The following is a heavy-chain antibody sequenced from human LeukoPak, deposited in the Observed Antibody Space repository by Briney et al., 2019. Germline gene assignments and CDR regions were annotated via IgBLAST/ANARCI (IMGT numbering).Heavy chain of an antibody. Sequence: PSQTLSLTCAVSVCSISSGGYSWSWIRQPPGKGLEWIGYIYHSGSTYYNPSLKSRVTISVDRSKNQFSLKLSSVTAADTAVYYCARFLVTQVGNWFAPWGQGTLVTVSS. CDR1: VCSISSGGYS. D-gene: IGHD1-26*01. V-gene: IGHV4-30-2*01. CDR3: ARFLVTQVGNWFAP. CDR2: IYHSGST. J-gene: IGHJ5*02.